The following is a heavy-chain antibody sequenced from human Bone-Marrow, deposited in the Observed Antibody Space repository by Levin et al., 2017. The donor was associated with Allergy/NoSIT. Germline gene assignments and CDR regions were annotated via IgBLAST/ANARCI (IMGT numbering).Heavy chain of an antibody. CDR1: GFPFRTYR. Sequence: LSGGSLRLSCATSGFPFRTYRMHWVRQRPGKGLVWVSRINDDGGSPSYADSVKGRFTVSRDNAKNTLYLQMNSLTAEDTGVYYCVRGGVGTVWGQGTLVTVSS. D-gene: IGHD3-10*01. CDR3: VRGGVGTV. J-gene: IGHJ4*02. V-gene: IGHV3-74*01. CDR2: INDDGGSP.